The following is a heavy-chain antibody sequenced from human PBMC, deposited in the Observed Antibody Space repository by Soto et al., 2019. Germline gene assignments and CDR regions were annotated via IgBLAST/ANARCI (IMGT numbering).Heavy chain of an antibody. J-gene: IGHJ4*02. D-gene: IGHD3-10*01. CDR2: IIPIFQTT. Sequence: SVKVSCKASGGTFSNYAFSWVRQAPGQGLEWMGGIIPIFQTTTYPQMFQDRVTITADGSTSTTYLELSSLRSEDTAVYYCVRYRGTQMHLFGWDNWGQGTLVTVSS. V-gene: IGHV1-69*13. CDR3: VRYRGTQMHLFGWDN. CDR1: GGTFSNYA.